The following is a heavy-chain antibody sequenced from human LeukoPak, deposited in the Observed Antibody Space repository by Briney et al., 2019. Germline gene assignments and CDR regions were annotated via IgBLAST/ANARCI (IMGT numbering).Heavy chain of an antibody. J-gene: IGHJ5*02. CDR3: AKGGCSSTTCYLANP. Sequence: GGSLRLSCAASGLTFSSYGMHWVRQAPGKGLGWVGVISYDGTIRNYADSVKGRFTISRDNSKNTLYLQMNSLTAEDTALYYCAKGGCSSTTCYLANPWGQGTLVTVSS. D-gene: IGHD2-2*01. CDR1: GLTFSSYG. CDR2: ISYDGTIR. V-gene: IGHV3-30*18.